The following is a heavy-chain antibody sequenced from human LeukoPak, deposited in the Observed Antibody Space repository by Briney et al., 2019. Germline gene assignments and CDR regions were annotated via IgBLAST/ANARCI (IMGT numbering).Heavy chain of an antibody. CDR3: ATGVHGIAAAGDYYFDY. CDR2: IYYSGST. CDR1: GGSISSSSYY. D-gene: IGHD6-13*01. V-gene: IGHV4-39*07. Sequence: SETLSLTCTVSGGSISSSSYYWGWIRQPPGKGLEWIGSIYYSGSTYYNPSLKSRVTISVNTSKNQFSLKLSSVTAADTAVYYCATGVHGIAAAGDYYFDYWGQGTLVTVSS. J-gene: IGHJ4*02.